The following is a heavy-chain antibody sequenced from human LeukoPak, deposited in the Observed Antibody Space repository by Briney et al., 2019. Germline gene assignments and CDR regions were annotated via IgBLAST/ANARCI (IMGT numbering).Heavy chain of an antibody. Sequence: SETLSLTCTVSGGSISSYYWNWIRQPPGKGLEWIGNIYYSGSTYYNPSLKSRGTISVEASKNQFSLKLISVTAADTAVYYCARRLRKHIPPAGRSGWFDPWGQGTLVTVSS. CDR1: GGSISSYY. J-gene: IGHJ5*02. D-gene: IGHD6-13*01. V-gene: IGHV4-59*04. CDR2: IYYSGST. CDR3: ARRLRKHIPPAGRSGWFDP.